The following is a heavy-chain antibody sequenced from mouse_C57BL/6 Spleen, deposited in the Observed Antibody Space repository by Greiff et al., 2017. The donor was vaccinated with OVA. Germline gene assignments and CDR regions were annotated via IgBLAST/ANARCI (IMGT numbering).Heavy chain of an antibody. CDR1: GYAFSSYW. J-gene: IGHJ2*01. D-gene: IGHD2-2*01. CDR2: IYPGDGDT. CDR3: ARSRYGYDDGPGEY. V-gene: IGHV1-80*01. Sequence: QVQLQQSGAELVKPGASVKISCKASGYAFSSYWMNWVKQRPGQGLEWIGQIYPGDGDTNYNGKFKGKATMTADKSSSTAYMQLSSLTSEDSAVYSGARSRYGYDDGPGEYWGQGTTLTVSS.